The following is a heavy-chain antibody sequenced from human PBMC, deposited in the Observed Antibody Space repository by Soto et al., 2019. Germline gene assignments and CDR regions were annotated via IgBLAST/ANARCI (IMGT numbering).Heavy chain of an antibody. V-gene: IGHV3-13*01. Sequence: PGGSLRLSCEASELTFSGFNMNWVRQPTGKGLEWVSSIGTAGDTYYAVSVKGRFTISRDNAKNSLSLQMNSLRAGDMAVYFCAKSQEIGTHFFDSWGQGTQVTVSS. D-gene: IGHD6-13*01. CDR2: IGTAGDT. J-gene: IGHJ4*02. CDR3: AKSQEIGTHFFDS. CDR1: ELTFSGFN.